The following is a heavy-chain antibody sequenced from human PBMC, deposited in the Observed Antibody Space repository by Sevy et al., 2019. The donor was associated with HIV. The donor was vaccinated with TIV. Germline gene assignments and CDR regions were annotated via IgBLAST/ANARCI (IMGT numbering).Heavy chain of an antibody. D-gene: IGHD4-4*01. CDR1: GFTFSSYS. V-gene: IGHV3-21*01. J-gene: IGHJ3*02. CDR3: ARDGYSNYIGHAFDI. CDR2: ISSSSSYI. Sequence: GGSLRLSCAASGFTFSSYSMNWVRQAPGKGLEWVSSISSSSSYIYYADSVKGRFTISRDNAKNSLYLQMNSLRAEDTAVYYCARDGYSNYIGHAFDIRGQGTMVTVSS.